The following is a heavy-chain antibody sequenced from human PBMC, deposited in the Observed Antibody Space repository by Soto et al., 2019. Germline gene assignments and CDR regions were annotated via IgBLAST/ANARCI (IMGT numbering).Heavy chain of an antibody. V-gene: IGHV5-10-1*01. CDR1: GYSFTSYW. J-gene: IGHJ5*02. D-gene: IGHD6-19*01. CDR3: ALRGRQSRNNCFVP. Sequence: GESLKISCKGSGYSFTSYWISWVRQMPGKGLEWMGRIDPSDSYTNYSPSFQGHVTISADKSISTAYLQWSSLKASDTAMYYCALRGRQSRNNCFVPGGQGRLFSLSS. CDR2: IDPSDSYT.